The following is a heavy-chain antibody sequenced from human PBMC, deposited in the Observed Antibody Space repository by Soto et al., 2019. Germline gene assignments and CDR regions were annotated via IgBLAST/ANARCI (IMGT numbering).Heavy chain of an antibody. D-gene: IGHD3-22*01. CDR2: IYYTGST. V-gene: IGHV4-61*08. J-gene: IGHJ4*02. CDR1: GGSISSGDYY. Sequence: SSETLSLTGTVSGGSISSGDYYWSWIRQPPGKGLEWIGYIYYTGSTNYKPSLKSRVTISADTSKNQFSLKLDSVPAADTDVYYCARDRDYYDSSGLAYWGQGILVTVSS. CDR3: ARDRDYYDSSGLAY.